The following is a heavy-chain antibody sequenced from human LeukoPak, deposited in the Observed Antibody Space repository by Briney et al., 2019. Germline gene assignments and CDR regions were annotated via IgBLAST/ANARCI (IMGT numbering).Heavy chain of an antibody. J-gene: IGHJ4*02. Sequence: GGSLSLSCAASGFTFSGYAMSWVRQAPGRGLEWVSTISGSGGSTYYSDSVKGRFTISRDISKNTQYLQMNSLRAEDTAVYYCAKDRRSGGSCSDYWGQGTLVTVSS. CDR3: AKDRRSGGSCSDY. CDR1: GFTFSGYA. D-gene: IGHD2-15*01. V-gene: IGHV3-23*01. CDR2: ISGSGGST.